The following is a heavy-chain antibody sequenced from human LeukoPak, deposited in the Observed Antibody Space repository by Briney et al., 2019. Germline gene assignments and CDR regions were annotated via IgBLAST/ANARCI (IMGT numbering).Heavy chain of an antibody. CDR1: GFTFSSYA. J-gene: IGHJ4*02. V-gene: IGHV3-23*01. CDR2: ISGSGGST. Sequence: PGRSLRLSCAASGFTFSSYAMSWVRQAPGKGLEWVSAISGSGGSTYYADSVKGRFTISRDNSKNTLYLQMNSLRAEDTAVYYCAKDLGVGYPPRPFDYWGQGTLVTVSS. CDR3: AKDLGVGYPPRPFDY. D-gene: IGHD3-10*01.